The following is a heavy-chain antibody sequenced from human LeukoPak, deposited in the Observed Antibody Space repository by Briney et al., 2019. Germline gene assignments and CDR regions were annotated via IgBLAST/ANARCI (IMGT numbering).Heavy chain of an antibody. V-gene: IGHV3-64*01. CDR3: ARGGQSKYDSSGYLNYFDY. D-gene: IGHD3-22*01. J-gene: IGHJ4*02. CDR2: ISSNGGST. CDR1: GFTFSSYV. Sequence: GGSLRLSCAASGFTFSSYVMYWVRQAPGKGLEYVSSISSNGGSTYYANSVKGRFTISRENSKNTLYLQMGSLRAEDMAVYYCARGGQSKYDSSGYLNYFDYWGQGTLVTVSS.